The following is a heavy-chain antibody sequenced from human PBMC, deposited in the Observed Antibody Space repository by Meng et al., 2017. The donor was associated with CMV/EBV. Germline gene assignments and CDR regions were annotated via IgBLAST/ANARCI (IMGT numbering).Heavy chain of an antibody. CDR1: GYTFTTYG. D-gene: IGHD6-13*01. Sequence: QVPLVQSGAEMKKPXXXXKVXXKASGYTFTTYGISWVRQAPGQGLEWMGWISAYHGNTNYAQKLQDRVSMTTDTSTSTVYMELSSLRSDDTAVYYCARDAGNGRLTVDYWGQGTLVTVSS. J-gene: IGHJ4*02. CDR2: ISAYHGNT. V-gene: IGHV1-18*01. CDR3: ARDAGNGRLTVDY.